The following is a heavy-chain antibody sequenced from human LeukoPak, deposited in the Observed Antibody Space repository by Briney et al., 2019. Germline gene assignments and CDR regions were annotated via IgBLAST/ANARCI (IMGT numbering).Heavy chain of an antibody. CDR2: IKSKTDGGTT. J-gene: IGHJ4*02. D-gene: IGHD3-9*01. CDR3: TTVLRYFDWLLPSDY. V-gene: IGHV3-15*01. Sequence: GGSLRLSCAASGFTFSNAWMSWVRQAPGKGLEWVGRIKSKTDGGTTDYAAPVKGRFTISRDDSKNTLYLQTNSLKTEDTAVYYCTTVLRYFDWLLPSDYWGQGTLVTVSS. CDR1: GFTFSNAW.